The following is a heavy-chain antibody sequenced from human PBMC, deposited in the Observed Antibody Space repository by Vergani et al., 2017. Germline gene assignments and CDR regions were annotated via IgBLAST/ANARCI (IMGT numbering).Heavy chain of an antibody. CDR3: ATKSCGTPGCQIGYFRE. J-gene: IGHJ1*01. V-gene: IGHV3-NL1*01. Sequence: QVQLVESGGGVVQPGRSLRLSCAASGFTFSSYAMHWVRQAPGKGLEWVSFISSSSSYRYYADSVKGRFTISRDNSKSTLYLQMNSLRTEDTAVYYCATKSCGTPGCQIGYFREWGQGTLVTVSS. CDR1: GFTFSSYA. D-gene: IGHD1-1*01. CDR2: ISSSSSYR.